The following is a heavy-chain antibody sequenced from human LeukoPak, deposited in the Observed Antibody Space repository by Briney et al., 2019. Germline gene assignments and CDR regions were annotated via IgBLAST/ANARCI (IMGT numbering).Heavy chain of an antibody. V-gene: IGHV3-30*02. Sequence: GGSLRLSCAASGFSFSSYGMHWLRQAPGKGPESVALIRHDGTETYHADSVKGRFTISRDDSKSTFYLQMNSLRPEDTAVYYCTKANRDHLSHYYGVDVWGPGTTV. CDR1: GFSFSSYG. D-gene: IGHD3-10*01. CDR3: TKANRDHLSHYYGVDV. CDR2: IRHDGTET. J-gene: IGHJ6*02.